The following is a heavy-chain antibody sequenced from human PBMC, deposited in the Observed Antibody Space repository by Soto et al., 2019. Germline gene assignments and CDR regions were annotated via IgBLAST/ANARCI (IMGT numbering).Heavy chain of an antibody. CDR3: AREEGTYFDY. CDR1: GYTVTSYG. V-gene: IGHV1-18*01. D-gene: IGHD3-10*01. J-gene: IGHJ4*02. Sequence: ASVKVSCKXSGYTVTSYGFSWVRQAPGQGLEWMGWINTYSGNTDYAQKFQGRVTMTTDTSTSTAYMELRSLRSDDTAVYYCAREEGTYFDYWGQGTLVTVSS. CDR2: INTYSGNT.